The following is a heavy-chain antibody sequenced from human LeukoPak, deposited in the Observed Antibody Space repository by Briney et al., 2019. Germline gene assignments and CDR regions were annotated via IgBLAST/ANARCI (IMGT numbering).Heavy chain of an antibody. CDR3: ATKVAGTSHFSY. D-gene: IGHD6-19*01. CDR2: ISDSGSAI. CDR1: GFTFSNYY. V-gene: IGHV3-11*04. J-gene: IGHJ4*02. Sequence: GGSLRLSCAASGFTFSNYYMNWIRQAPGKRLEWVSYISDSGSAIQHADSVRGRFAISRDNAKNSLYLEMHSLRVEDTAVYYCATKVAGTSHFSYWGQGTLVTVSS.